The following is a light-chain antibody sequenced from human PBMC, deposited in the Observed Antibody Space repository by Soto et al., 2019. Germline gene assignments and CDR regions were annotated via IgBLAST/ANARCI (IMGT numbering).Light chain of an antibody. CDR3: QQRHMWPIT. CDR1: QSVSSNY. CDR2: GAS. V-gene: IGKV3D-20*02. Sequence: EIVLTQSPGTLSLSPGERATLSCRTNQSVSSNYLAWYHQKPGQAPRLLIYGASSRATGIPDRFSGSGSGTDFTLTISSLEPEDSAVYYCQQRHMWPITFGQGTRLEIK. J-gene: IGKJ5*01.